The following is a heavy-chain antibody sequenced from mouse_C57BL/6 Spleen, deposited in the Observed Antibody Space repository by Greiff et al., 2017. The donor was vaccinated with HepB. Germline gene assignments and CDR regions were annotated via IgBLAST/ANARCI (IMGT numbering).Heavy chain of an antibody. CDR3: AREDYSAWFAY. V-gene: IGHV5-4*01. D-gene: IGHD1-1*01. Sequence: EVMLVESGGGLVKPGGSLKLSCAASGFTFSSYAMSWVRQTPEKRLEWVATISDGGSYTYYPDNVKGRFTISRDNAKNNLYLQMSHLKSEDTAMYYCAREDYSAWFAYWGQGTLVTVSA. CDR2: ISDGGSYT. CDR1: GFTFSSYA. J-gene: IGHJ3*01.